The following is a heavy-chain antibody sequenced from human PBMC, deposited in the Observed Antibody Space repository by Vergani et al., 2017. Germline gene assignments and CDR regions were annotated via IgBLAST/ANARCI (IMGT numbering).Heavy chain of an antibody. CDR2: IIPMLGAA. CDR3: SFVDTTITTVFHYYGMET. CDR1: VGYFRSNV. D-gene: IGHD1-1*01. J-gene: IGHJ6*02. V-gene: IGHV1-69*01. Sequence: QVQVVQSGAEMKTPGSSVKVSCKPSVGYFRSNVINWVRQAPGQGLEWMGGIIPMLGAAKYAPSFQDRVTITADESTSTAHMELISLTSDDTAVYYCSFVDTTITTVFHYYGMETWGQGTSVTVS.